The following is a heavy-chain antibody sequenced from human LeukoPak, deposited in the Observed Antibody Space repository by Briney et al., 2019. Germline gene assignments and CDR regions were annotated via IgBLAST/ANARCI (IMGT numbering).Heavy chain of an antibody. Sequence: GGSLRLSCAASGFIFSSYAMHWVRQAPGKGLEWVAVISYDGSNKYYADSVKGRFTISRDNAKNTLYLQMNSLRAEDTAVYYCARNPRTVTTYYYYYGMDVWGQGTTVTVSS. J-gene: IGHJ6*02. CDR2: ISYDGSNK. V-gene: IGHV3-30*03. D-gene: IGHD4-17*01. CDR3: ARNPRTVTTYYYYYGMDV. CDR1: GFIFSSYA.